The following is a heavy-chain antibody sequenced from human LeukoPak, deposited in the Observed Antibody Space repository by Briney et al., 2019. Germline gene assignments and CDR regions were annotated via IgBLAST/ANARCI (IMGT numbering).Heavy chain of an antibody. Sequence: PSETLSLTCTVSGGSMSHYYWSWIRQPPGKGLEWIGYIYYLGSTNYKPSLKSRVTISIDTSKSQFSLRLNSVTAADTAVYCCARTGETSFDYWGQGTLVTVSS. D-gene: IGHD1-1*01. CDR2: IYYLGST. CDR1: GGSMSHYY. V-gene: IGHV4-59*12. J-gene: IGHJ4*02. CDR3: ARTGETSFDY.